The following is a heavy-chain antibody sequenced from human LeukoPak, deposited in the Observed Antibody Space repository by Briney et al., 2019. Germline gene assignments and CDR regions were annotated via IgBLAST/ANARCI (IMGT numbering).Heavy chain of an antibody. J-gene: IGHJ4*02. V-gene: IGHV4-61*02. CDR3: AREYYDSSGYANSFDY. D-gene: IGHD3-22*01. CDR2: IYTSGST. CDR1: GGSINSGSYY. Sequence: SQTLSLTCTVSGGSINSGSYYWSWIRQPAGKGLEWIGRIYTSGSTNYNPSLKSRVTISVDTSKNQFSLKLSSVTAADTAVYYCAREYYDSSGYANSFDYWGQGTLVTVSS.